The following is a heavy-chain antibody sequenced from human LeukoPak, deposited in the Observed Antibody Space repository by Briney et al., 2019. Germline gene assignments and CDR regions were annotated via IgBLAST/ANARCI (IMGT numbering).Heavy chain of an antibody. J-gene: IGHJ4*02. V-gene: IGHV4-38-2*02. D-gene: IGHD4-11*01. CDR3: ARGATVSTPDFDY. CDR1: GYSISSGYY. CDR2: IYHSGNT. Sequence: PSETLSLTCTVSGYSISSGYYWGWIRQPPGKGLEWIGSIYHSGNTYYNPSRKSRVTISVDTSKNQFSLRLTSVTAADTAVYYCARGATVSTPDFDYWGQGTLVTVSS.